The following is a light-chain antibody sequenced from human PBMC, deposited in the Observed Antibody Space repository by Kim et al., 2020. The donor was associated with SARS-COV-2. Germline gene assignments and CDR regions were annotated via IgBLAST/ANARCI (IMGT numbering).Light chain of an antibody. CDR3: QQRSNWPPMYT. CDR2: DAS. J-gene: IGKJ2*01. Sequence: SPGERATRSCRASQSVSSYLAWYQQKPGQAPRLLIYDASNRATGIPARFSGSGSGTDFTLTISSLEPEDLAVYYCQQRSNWPPMYTFGQGTKLEI. CDR1: QSVSSY. V-gene: IGKV3-11*01.